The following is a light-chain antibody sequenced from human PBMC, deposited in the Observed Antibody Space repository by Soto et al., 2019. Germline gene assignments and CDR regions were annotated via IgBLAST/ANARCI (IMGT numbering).Light chain of an antibody. CDR2: DAS. CDR1: QSISSW. J-gene: IGKJ2*01. Sequence: DIQMTQSPSTLSASVGDRVTITCRASQSISSWLAWYQQKPWKAPKLLIYDASSVESGVPSRFSGSGSGTEFTLTISSLQPDDVATYYCQPYNSYGNTFGQGTKLEI. CDR3: QPYNSYGNT. V-gene: IGKV1-5*01.